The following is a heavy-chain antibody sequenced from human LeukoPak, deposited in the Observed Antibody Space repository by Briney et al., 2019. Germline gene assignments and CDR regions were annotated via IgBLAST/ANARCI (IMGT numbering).Heavy chain of an antibody. CDR2: IIPIFGTA. CDR3: ARAGITMVRGAQNWFDP. D-gene: IGHD3-10*01. J-gene: IGHJ5*02. Sequence: SVKVSCKASGGTFSSYAISWVRQAPGQGLEWMGGIIPIFGTANYAQKFQGRVTITADKSTSTAYMELSSLRSGDTAVYYCARAGITMVRGAQNWFDPWGQGTLVTVSS. V-gene: IGHV1-69*06. CDR1: GGTFSSYA.